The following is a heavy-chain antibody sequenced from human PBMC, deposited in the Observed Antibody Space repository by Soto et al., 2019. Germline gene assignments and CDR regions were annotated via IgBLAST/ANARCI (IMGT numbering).Heavy chain of an antibody. Sequence: QVQLVQSGSEVKKPGSSVKVSCKASGGSFSSNPISWVRQAPGQGLEWMAGIIPIFATVHYAQKFQGRVTITADESTSTAYMELTSLRSEDTAVYFCARGGRGYSSAPRYYFDYWGPGPLVTVSS. D-gene: IGHD5-18*01. CDR2: IIPIFATV. V-gene: IGHV1-69*01. J-gene: IGHJ4*02. CDR3: ARGGRGYSSAPRYYFDY. CDR1: GGSFSSNP.